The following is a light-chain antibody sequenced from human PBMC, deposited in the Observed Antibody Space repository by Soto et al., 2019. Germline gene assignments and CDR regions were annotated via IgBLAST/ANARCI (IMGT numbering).Light chain of an antibody. CDR2: EVS. J-gene: IGLJ2*01. CDR3: SSYTSTNNIVI. V-gene: IGLV2-14*01. Sequence: QSALTQPASVSGSPGQSITISCTGTSSDVGGYNYVSWYQQHPGKAPKLMIYEVSNRPSGVSNRFSGSKSGNTASLTISGLKAEDEADYYCSSYTSTNNIVIFGGGTKLTVL. CDR1: SSDVGGYNY.